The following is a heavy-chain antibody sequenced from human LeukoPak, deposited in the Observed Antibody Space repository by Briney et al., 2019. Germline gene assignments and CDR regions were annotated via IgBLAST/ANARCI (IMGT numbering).Heavy chain of an antibody. D-gene: IGHD3-22*01. Sequence: TSETLSLTCAVSGYSIRSGYHWSWIRQPPGKGLEWIGSIYQSGSTYYNPSLKSRATISVDTSKNQFSLNLSSVTAAGSAVYYCARRDFDSSGYLSFYFDYWGQGTLVTVSS. V-gene: IGHV4-38-2*01. CDR1: GYSIRSGYH. CDR3: ARRDFDSSGYLSFYFDY. J-gene: IGHJ4*02. CDR2: IYQSGST.